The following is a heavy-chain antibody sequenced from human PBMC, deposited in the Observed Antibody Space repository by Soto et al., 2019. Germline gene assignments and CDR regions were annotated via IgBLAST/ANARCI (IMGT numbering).Heavy chain of an antibody. CDR2: IDPSDSYT. CDR1: GYSFTSYW. Sequence: GESLKISCKGSGYSFTSYWISWVRQMPGKGLEWMGRIDPSDSYTNYSPSFQGHVTISADKSISTAYLQWSSLKASDTAMYYCARLGDTAMADYYYYGMDVWGQGTTVTVSS. CDR3: ARLGDTAMADYYYYGMDV. V-gene: IGHV5-10-1*01. D-gene: IGHD5-18*01. J-gene: IGHJ6*02.